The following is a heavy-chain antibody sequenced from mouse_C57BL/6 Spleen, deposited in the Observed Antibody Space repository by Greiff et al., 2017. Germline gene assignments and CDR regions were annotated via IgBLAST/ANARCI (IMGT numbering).Heavy chain of an antibody. CDR2: FYPGSGSI. Sequence: QVQLKESGAELVKPGASVKLSCKASGYTFTEYTIHWVKQRSGQGLEWIGWFYPGSGSIKYNEKFKDKATLTADKSSSTVYMELSRLTSEDSAVYFCARHEDEGIYYGRGTMDYWGQGTSVTVSS. CDR1: GYTFTEYT. J-gene: IGHJ4*01. D-gene: IGHD1-1*01. CDR3: ARHEDEGIYYGRGTMDY. V-gene: IGHV1-62-2*01.